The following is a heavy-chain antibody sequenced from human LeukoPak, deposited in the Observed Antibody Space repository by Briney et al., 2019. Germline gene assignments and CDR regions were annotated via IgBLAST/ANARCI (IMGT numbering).Heavy chain of an antibody. CDR3: ARDGDGDYVSDY. Sequence: PGGSLRLSCAASGFTFSNYAMSWVRQAPGKGLEWVSSISSSSSYIYYADSVKGRFTISRDNAKNSLYLQMNSLRAEDTAVYYCARDGDGDYVSDYWGQGTLVTVSS. D-gene: IGHD4-17*01. CDR2: ISSSSSYI. V-gene: IGHV3-21*01. J-gene: IGHJ4*02. CDR1: GFTFSNYA.